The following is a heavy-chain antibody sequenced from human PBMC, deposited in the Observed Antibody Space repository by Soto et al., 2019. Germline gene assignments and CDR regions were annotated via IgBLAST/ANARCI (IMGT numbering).Heavy chain of an antibody. V-gene: IGHV3-23*01. D-gene: IGHD3-22*01. CDR2: ISGSGGST. Sequence: GGSLRLSCAASGFTFSSYAMSWVRQAPGKGLEWVSAISGSGGSTYYADSVKGRFTISRDNSKNTLYLQMNSLRAEDTAVYYCAKVGVREYYDSSGYYYFDYWGQGTLVTVSS. CDR1: GFTFSSYA. J-gene: IGHJ4*02. CDR3: AKVGVREYYDSSGYYYFDY.